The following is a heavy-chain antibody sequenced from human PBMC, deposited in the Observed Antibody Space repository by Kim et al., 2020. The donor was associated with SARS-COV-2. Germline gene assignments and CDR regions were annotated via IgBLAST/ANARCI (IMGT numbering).Heavy chain of an antibody. CDR2: IYYSGSA. CDR1: GDSITSSSYY. V-gene: IGHV4-39*01. Sequence: SETLSLTCTVSGDSITSSSYYWAWIRQPPGKGLECIGNIYYSGSAYYNPSLKSRVTISVDTSKNQFSLKLTSVTAADTAVYYCARHVRNWYFDLWGRGTRVTVSS. CDR3: ARHVRNWYFDL. J-gene: IGHJ2*01.